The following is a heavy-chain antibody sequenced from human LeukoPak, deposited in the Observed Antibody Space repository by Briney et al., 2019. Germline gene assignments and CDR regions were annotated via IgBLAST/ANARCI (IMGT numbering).Heavy chain of an antibody. D-gene: IGHD3-10*01. CDR2: IYYSGST. CDR1: GGSISSSSYY. J-gene: IGHJ1*01. Sequence: PSETLSLTCIVSGGSISSSSYYWGWIRQPPGKGLEWIGNIYYSGSTYYNPSLKSRVTISVDTSKDQFSLKLSSVTAADTAVYYCARSGTVRGNFQHWGQGTLVTVSS. CDR3: ARSGTVRGNFQH. V-gene: IGHV4-39*07.